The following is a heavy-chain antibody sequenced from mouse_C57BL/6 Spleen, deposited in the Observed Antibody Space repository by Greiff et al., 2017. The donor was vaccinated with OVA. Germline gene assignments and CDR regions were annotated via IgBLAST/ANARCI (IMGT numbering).Heavy chain of an antibody. CDR2: INPNNGGT. Sequence: EVQLQQSGPELVQPGASVKISCKASGYTFTDYYMNWVKQSHGKSLEWIGDINPNNGGTSYNQKFKGKATLTVDKSSSTAYMELRSLTSEDSAVYYCATDDYDEWFAYWGQGTLVTVSA. CDR1: GYTFTDYY. V-gene: IGHV1-26*01. D-gene: IGHD2-4*01. J-gene: IGHJ3*01. CDR3: ATDDYDEWFAY.